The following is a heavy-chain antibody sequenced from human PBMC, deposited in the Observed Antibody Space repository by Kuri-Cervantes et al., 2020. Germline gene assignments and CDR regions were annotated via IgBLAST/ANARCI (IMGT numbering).Heavy chain of an antibody. J-gene: IGHJ4*02. Sequence: GESLKISCAASGFTVRSKDMSWVRQAPGKGLEWVSVIYSGGSTYYADSVKGRFTISRDNSKNTLYLQMNSLRAEDTAVYYCASGSSGYYGVYYWGQGTLVTVSS. CDR1: GFTVRSKD. D-gene: IGHD3-22*01. CDR2: IYSGGST. CDR3: ASGSSGYYGVYY. V-gene: IGHV3-53*05.